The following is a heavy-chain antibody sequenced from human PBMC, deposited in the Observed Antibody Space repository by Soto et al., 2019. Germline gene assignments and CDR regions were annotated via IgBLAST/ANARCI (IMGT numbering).Heavy chain of an antibody. D-gene: IGHD6-13*01. CDR1: GGSISRYY. J-gene: IGHJ4*02. Sequence: QVQLQESGPGLVKPSETLSLTCTVSGGSISRYYWTWIRQTPGKGLEWIGYIYYDGDTNYNPYLNRRVTMSVDTSKNQCALKLRSVTAADTATYFCARDKAGNSDIDHWGQGTLVTVSS. V-gene: IGHV4-59*01. CDR3: ARDKAGNSDIDH. CDR2: IYYDGDT.